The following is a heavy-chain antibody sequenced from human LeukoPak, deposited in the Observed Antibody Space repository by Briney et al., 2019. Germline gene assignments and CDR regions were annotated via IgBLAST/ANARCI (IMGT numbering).Heavy chain of an antibody. V-gene: IGHV3-30*03. Sequence: GGSLRLSCAASGFTFSSYGMHWVRQAPGKGLEWVAVISYDGSNKYYADSVKGRFTISRDNSKNTLYLQMNSLRAEDTAVYYCARGPIHFDYWGQGTLVTVSS. CDR1: GFTFSSYG. CDR2: ISYDGSNK. CDR3: ARGPIHFDY. J-gene: IGHJ4*02.